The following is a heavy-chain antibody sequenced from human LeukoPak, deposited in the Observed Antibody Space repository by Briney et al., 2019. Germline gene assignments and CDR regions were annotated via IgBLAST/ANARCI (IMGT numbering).Heavy chain of an antibody. D-gene: IGHD6-13*01. J-gene: IGHJ4*02. CDR1: GYTFTGYY. CDR2: INPNSGGT. V-gene: IGHV1-2*02. Sequence: ASVKVSCKASGYTFTGYYMHWVRHAPGQGLEWMGWINPNSGGTNYAQKFQGRVTMTRDTSISTAYMELSRLRSDDTAVYYCARVAGRVAAAALGYWGQGTLVTVSS. CDR3: ARVAGRVAAAALGY.